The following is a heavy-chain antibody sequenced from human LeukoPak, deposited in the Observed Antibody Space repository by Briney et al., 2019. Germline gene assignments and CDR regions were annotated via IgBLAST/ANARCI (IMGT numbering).Heavy chain of an antibody. CDR2: IDPNSGGT. Sequence: ASVNVSCKASGYTFTGYYIQWVRQAPGQGLEWMGWIDPNSGGTNYAQKFQGRVTMTRDTSTSTVYMDLNRLRSDDTGVYYCARDGSYGDHGNWFDPWGQGTLVTVSS. CDR1: GYTFTGYY. D-gene: IGHD4-17*01. CDR3: ARDGSYGDHGNWFDP. J-gene: IGHJ5*02. V-gene: IGHV1-2*02.